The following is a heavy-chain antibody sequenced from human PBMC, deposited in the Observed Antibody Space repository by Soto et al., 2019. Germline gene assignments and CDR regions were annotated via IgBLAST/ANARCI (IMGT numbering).Heavy chain of an antibody. J-gene: IGHJ4*02. D-gene: IGHD6-13*01. CDR3: ARDQDSSSWYSPPLY. V-gene: IGHV3-33*01. Sequence: QVQLVESGGGVVQPGRYLRLSCAASGFTFNTYGMHWVRQAAGKGLEWVALTWYDGSHNYYADSVKGRFTISRDNSKNTLYLQMNSLRAEDTGVYYCARDQDSSSWYSPPLYWGQGTLVTVSS. CDR1: GFTFNTYG. CDR2: TWYDGSHN.